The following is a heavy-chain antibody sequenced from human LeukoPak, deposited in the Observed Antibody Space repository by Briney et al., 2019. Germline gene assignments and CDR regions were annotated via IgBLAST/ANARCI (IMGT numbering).Heavy chain of an antibody. Sequence: SETLSLTCTVSGGSISSYYWSWIRQPPGKGLEWIGYIYYSGSTNYNPSLKSRVTISVDTSKNQFSLKLSSVTAADTAVYYCARDRVGYMDVWGKGTTVTISS. V-gene: IGHV4-59*01. CDR2: IYYSGST. J-gene: IGHJ6*03. CDR3: ARDRVGYMDV. D-gene: IGHD2-2*01. CDR1: GGSISSYY.